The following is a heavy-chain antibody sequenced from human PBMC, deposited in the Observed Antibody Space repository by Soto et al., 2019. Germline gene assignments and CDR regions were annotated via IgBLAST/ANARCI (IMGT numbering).Heavy chain of an antibody. Sequence: SETLSLTCTVSGGSISSGDYYWSWIRQPPGKGLEWIGYIYYSGSTYYNPSLKSRVTISVDTSKNQFSLKLSSVTAADTAVYYCASFTIFGVVIPYYFDYWGQGTLVTVSS. V-gene: IGHV4-30-4*01. CDR3: ASFTIFGVVIPYYFDY. J-gene: IGHJ4*02. D-gene: IGHD3-3*01. CDR1: GGSISSGDYY. CDR2: IYYSGST.